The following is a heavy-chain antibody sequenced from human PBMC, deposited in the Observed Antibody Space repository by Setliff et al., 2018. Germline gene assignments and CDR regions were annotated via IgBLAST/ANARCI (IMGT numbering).Heavy chain of an antibody. CDR1: GFTFSSFA. CDR3: AKDLVEKWSFDS. Sequence: GGSLRLSCAASGFTFSSFAMSWVRQAPGKRLEWVSIINVGGTNTYYRDSVKGRFTISRDNSKSTLYLQMNSLRVEDTAVYYCAKDLVEKWSFDSWGQGTLVTVSS. J-gene: IGHJ4*02. CDR2: INVGGTNT. V-gene: IGHV3-23*01. D-gene: IGHD2-8*01.